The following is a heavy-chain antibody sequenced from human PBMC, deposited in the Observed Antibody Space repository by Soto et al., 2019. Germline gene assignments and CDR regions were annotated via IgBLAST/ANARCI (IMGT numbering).Heavy chain of an antibody. CDR3: ARLRGSSGWYTDY. D-gene: IGHD6-19*01. CDR1: GGSISSSSYY. Sequence: SETLSLTCTVSGGSISSSSYYWGWIRQPPGKGLEWIGSMYYSGSTYYNPSLNSRVTISVDTSKNQFSLKVSSVTAADTAVYYCARLRGSSGWYTDYWGQGTQVTVSS. J-gene: IGHJ4*02. V-gene: IGHV4-39*01. CDR2: MYYSGST.